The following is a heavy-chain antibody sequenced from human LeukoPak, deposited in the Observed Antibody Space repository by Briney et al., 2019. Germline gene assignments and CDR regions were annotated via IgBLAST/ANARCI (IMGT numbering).Heavy chain of an antibody. J-gene: IGHJ4*02. D-gene: IGHD6-13*01. CDR3: ARGGAGAAAATIPFDY. CDR1: GGTFSSYA. Sequence: SVKVSCKASGGTFSSYAISWVRQAPGQGLEWMGGIIPIFGTANYAQKFQGRVTITADESTSTAYMELSSLRSEDTAVYYCARGGAGAAAATIPFDYWGQGTLVTVSS. CDR2: IIPIFGTA. V-gene: IGHV1-69*13.